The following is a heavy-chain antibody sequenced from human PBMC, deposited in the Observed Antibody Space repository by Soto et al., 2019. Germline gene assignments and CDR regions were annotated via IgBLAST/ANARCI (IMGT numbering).Heavy chain of an antibody. V-gene: IGHV4-31*03. CDR3: ATSLVTSRTRVDY. CDR1: GGSIYTGGFY. CDR2: IYYTGST. D-gene: IGHD1-26*01. Sequence: QVQLQESGPGLVKPSQTLSLTCTVSGGSIYTGGFYWSWIRQLPGKGLEVLGYIYYTGSTQYTPSLKSRLTISTDTSDNQFSLRLTSVTAADTAVYYCATSLVTSRTRVDYWGQGTLGTVSS. J-gene: IGHJ4*02.